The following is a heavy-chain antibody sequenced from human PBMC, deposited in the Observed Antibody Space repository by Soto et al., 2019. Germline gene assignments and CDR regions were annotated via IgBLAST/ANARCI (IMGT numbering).Heavy chain of an antibody. CDR1: GFTFSNYA. J-gene: IGHJ5*02. CDR2: ISGSGGST. V-gene: IGHV3-23*01. D-gene: IGHD3-3*01. Sequence: LRLSCAASGFTFSNYAMSLVRQALGKGLEWISTISGSGGSTYYADSVKGRFTISRDNSKNTLYLQMNSLRAEDTAVYYCAKGQSTYYDFWSRYYDWFDPWGQGTLVTVSS. CDR3: AKGQSTYYDFWSRYYDWFDP.